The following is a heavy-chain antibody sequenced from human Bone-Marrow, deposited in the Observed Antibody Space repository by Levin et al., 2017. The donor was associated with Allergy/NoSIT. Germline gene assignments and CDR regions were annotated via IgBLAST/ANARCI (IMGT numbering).Heavy chain of an antibody. V-gene: IGHV3-33*01. Sequence: PGGSLRLSCAASGFTFSAFGMHWVRQAPGRGLEWVAVISYDGGHKFYADSVKGRFTISRDNSKNTLYLQMNSLRAEDTAVYYCTRDGGEWGQFYFDYWGQGILVTVSS. CDR1: GFTFSAFG. J-gene: IGHJ4*02. CDR2: ISYDGGHK. CDR3: TRDGGEWGQFYFDY. D-gene: IGHD1-26*01.